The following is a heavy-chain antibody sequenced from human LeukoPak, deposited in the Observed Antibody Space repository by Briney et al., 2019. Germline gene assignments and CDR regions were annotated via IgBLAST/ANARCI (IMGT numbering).Heavy chain of an antibody. CDR3: ARAGSVGATGDYFDY. CDR1: GFTFTSYA. CDR2: ISAGGGVT. Sequence: PGGSLRLSCAGPGFTFTSYAFNWVCQAPGKGLEWVSAISAGGGVTYYADSVKGRFTISRDNSKNTLYLQMNSLRAKDTAVYYCARAGSVGATGDYFDYWGQGTLVTVSS. V-gene: IGHV3-23*01. D-gene: IGHD1-26*01. J-gene: IGHJ4*02.